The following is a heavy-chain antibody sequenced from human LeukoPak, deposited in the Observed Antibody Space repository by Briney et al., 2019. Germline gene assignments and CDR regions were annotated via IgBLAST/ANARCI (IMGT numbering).Heavy chain of an antibody. D-gene: IGHD4-17*01. V-gene: IGHV4-31*03. CDR3: TRSGTVTTWNY. CDR1: GGSISSGGYY. J-gene: IGHJ4*02. Sequence: PSETLSLTCTVSGGSISSGGYYWSWIRQPPGKGLEWIGCIYYSATTYYHPSLTSRVAISVDTSKNQSSLKLSSVPAADTAVYYCTRSGTVTTWNYWGEGTLVTASS. CDR2: IYYSATT.